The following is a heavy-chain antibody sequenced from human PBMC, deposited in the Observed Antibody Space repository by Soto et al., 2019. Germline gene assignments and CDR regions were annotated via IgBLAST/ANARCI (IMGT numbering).Heavy chain of an antibody. Sequence: PGGSLRLSCAASGFTFSDYYMSWIRQAPGKGLEWVSYISSSGSTIYYADSVKGRFTISRDNAKNSLYLQMNSLRAEDTAVYYCARARTTGTTEIDYYYGMDVWGQGTTVTVSS. CDR3: ARARTTGTTEIDYYYGMDV. CDR2: ISSSGSTI. J-gene: IGHJ6*02. CDR1: GFTFSDYY. V-gene: IGHV3-11*01. D-gene: IGHD1-1*01.